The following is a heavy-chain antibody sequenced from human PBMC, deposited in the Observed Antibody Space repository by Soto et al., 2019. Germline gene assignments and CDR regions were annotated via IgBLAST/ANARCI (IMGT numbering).Heavy chain of an antibody. CDR2: ISGSGGST. CDR1: GFTFSSYA. V-gene: IGHV3-23*01. D-gene: IGHD2-2*01. CDR3: AKEVVVVPAAISSPDAFDI. J-gene: IGHJ3*02. Sequence: PGGSLRLSCAASGFTFSSYAMSWVRQAPGKGLEWVSAISGSGGSTYYADSVKGRFTISRDNSKNTLYLQMNSLRAEDTAVYYCAKEVVVVPAAISSPDAFDIWGQGTMVTVS.